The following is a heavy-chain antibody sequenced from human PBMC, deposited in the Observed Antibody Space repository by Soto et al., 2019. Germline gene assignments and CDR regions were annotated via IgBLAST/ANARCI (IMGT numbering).Heavy chain of an antibody. V-gene: IGHV4-59*01. J-gene: IGHJ3*02. CDR2: IYYSGST. CDR1: GGSISSYY. Sequence: PSETLSLTCTVSGGSISSYYLSWIRQPPGKGLEWIGYIYYSGSTNYNPSLKSRVTISVDTSKNQFSLKLSSVTAADTAVYYCARGGFGELFGAFDIWGQGTMVTV. CDR3: ARGGFGELFGAFDI. D-gene: IGHD3-10*01.